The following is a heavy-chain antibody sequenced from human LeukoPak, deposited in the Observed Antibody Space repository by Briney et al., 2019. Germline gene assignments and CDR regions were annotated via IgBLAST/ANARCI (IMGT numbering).Heavy chain of an antibody. CDR1: AGSFSGFY. CDR3: ARVGYCSSTSCYYGDY. D-gene: IGHD2-2*01. V-gene: IGHV4-34*12. CDR2: TLHSVST. Sequence: SQTMSPTCALYAGSFSGFYCSWDRHPPRNGMEWNGATLHSVSTNSNPTLKSRVTISVDTTKNQFSLKLSSVTAADTAVYYCARVGYCSSTSCYYGDYWGQGTLVTVSS. J-gene: IGHJ4*02.